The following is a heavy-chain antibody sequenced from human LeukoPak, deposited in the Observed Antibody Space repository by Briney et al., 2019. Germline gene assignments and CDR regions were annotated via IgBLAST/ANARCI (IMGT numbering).Heavy chain of an antibody. CDR1: GFTFSSYT. CDR2: TSYDGSNK. V-gene: IGHV3-30-3*01. Sequence: GGSLRLSCAASGFTFSSYTMHWVRQAPGKGLEWVAVTSYDGSNKYYADSVKGRFTISRDNSKNTLFLQMNSLRAEDTAVYYCAREGSGGNWGYFDYWGQGTMVTVSS. D-gene: IGHD3-10*01. CDR3: AREGSGGNWGYFDY. J-gene: IGHJ4*02.